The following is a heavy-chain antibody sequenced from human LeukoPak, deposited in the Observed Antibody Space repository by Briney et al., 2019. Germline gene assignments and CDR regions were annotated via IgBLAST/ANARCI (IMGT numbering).Heavy chain of an antibody. CDR1: GGSISSYY. CDR3: ARSSSRWSYYFY. J-gene: IGHJ4*02. V-gene: IGHV4-59*01. Sequence: PSETLSLTCTVSGGSISSYYWSWIRQPPGKGLEWIGYIYYSGSTNYNPSLKSRVTISVDTSKNQFSLKLSSVTAADTAVYYCARSSSRWSYYFYWGQGTLVTVSS. D-gene: IGHD3-10*01. CDR2: IYYSGST.